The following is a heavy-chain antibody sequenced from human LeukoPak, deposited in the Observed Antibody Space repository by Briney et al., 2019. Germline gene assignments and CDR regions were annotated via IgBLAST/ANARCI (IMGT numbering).Heavy chain of an antibody. CDR1: GFSFSSYW. CDR2: FNRGGSSI. J-gene: IGHJ4*02. CDR3: ARSTQADDY. Sequence: GGSLSLSCAASGFSFSSYWMHWVPQVPGKGLVWVARFNRGGSSITYADSVKGRLTISRDNAKNTLYLQMDSLRAEDTGVYYCARSTQADDYWGQGTLVTVSS. V-gene: IGHV3-74*01.